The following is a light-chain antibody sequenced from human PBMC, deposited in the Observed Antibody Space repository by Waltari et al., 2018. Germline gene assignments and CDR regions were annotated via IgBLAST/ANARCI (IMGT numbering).Light chain of an antibody. CDR1: PSVLSRSTNKNN. V-gene: IGKV4-1*01. J-gene: IGKJ1*01. Sequence: DIVMTQSPDFLPVSLGERATFSRKASPSVLSRSTNKNNLTWYQQKPGQPPRLILYWASTRESGVPDRFSGSGSGTDFTLTISSLQPEDVAVYYCHQHHTLPWTFGQGTTVEIK. CDR3: HQHHTLPWT. CDR2: WAS.